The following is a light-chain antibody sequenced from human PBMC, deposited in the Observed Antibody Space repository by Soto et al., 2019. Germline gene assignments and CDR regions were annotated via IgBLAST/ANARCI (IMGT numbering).Light chain of an antibody. J-gene: IGKJ1*01. V-gene: IGKV3-20*01. CDR1: QSVRSSY. CDR3: QQYSSPPAT. Sequence: ETVLTQSPGTLSLSPGERATLSCRASQSVRSSYLAWYQQKPGQTPRLLIYGASRRATGIPDRFSGSGSGTDFTLPISRLEPEDFAVYFCQQYSSPPATFGQGTKVEIK. CDR2: GAS.